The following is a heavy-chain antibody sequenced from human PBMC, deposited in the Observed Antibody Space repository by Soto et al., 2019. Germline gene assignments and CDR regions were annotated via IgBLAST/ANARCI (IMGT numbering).Heavy chain of an antibody. CDR3: ARLSPVGTMIVVDGRGLDY. D-gene: IGHD3-22*01. CDR1: GGSISSSSYY. CDR2: IYYSGST. V-gene: IGHV4-39*01. J-gene: IGHJ4*02. Sequence: SETLSLTCTVSGGSISSSSYYWGWIRQPPGKGLEWIGSIYYSGSTYYNPSLKSRVTISVDTSKNQFSLKLSSVTAADTAVYYCARLSPVGTMIVVDGRGLDYWGQGTLVTVSS.